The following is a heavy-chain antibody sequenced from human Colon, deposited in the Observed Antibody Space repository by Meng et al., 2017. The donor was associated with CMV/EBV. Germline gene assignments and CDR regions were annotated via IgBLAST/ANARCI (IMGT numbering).Heavy chain of an antibody. CDR2: IYHSGTT. Sequence: SETLSLTCTVSGDSISSNFWTWIRQPPGKRLEWIGYIYHSGTTSYNPSLKSRLTISVDTSKNQFSLNLRSVTAADTAVYYCARSLSGTYFSGFDPWGQGNLVTVSS. J-gene: IGHJ5*02. V-gene: IGHV4-59*01. CDR3: ARSLSGTYFSGFDP. D-gene: IGHD3-10*01. CDR1: GDSISSNF.